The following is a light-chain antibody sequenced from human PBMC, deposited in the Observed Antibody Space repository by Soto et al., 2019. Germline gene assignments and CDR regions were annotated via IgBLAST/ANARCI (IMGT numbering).Light chain of an antibody. Sequence: DIQMTQSPSSVSASVGDTVTITCRASQDINSRLAWFQQQPGRPPKYVIQAATMLQSGFPSRFAGSGSGRDFTLTIHTLQPEDSATYYCRQVANFPRTFGQGTKVE. CDR1: QDINSR. CDR3: RQVANFPRT. V-gene: IGKV1-12*01. CDR2: AAT. J-gene: IGKJ1*01.